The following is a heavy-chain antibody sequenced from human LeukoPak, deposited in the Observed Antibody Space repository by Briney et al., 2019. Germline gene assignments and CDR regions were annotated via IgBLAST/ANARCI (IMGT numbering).Heavy chain of an antibody. Sequence: GESLKISCKGSGYSFTTNWIGWVRQMPGKGLEWMGIIYPGDSETRFSPSFQGQVTISADKSISTAYLQWSSLKASDTPMYYCVRSRGYSYGYSYYFDYWGQGTLVTVSS. CDR3: VRSRGYSYGYSYYFDY. D-gene: IGHD5-18*01. CDR2: IYPGDSET. V-gene: IGHV5-51*01. CDR1: GYSFTTNW. J-gene: IGHJ4*02.